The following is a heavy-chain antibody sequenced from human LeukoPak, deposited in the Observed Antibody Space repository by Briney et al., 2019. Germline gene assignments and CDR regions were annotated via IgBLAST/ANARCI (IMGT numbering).Heavy chain of an antibody. CDR1: GGSISSYY. CDR3: ARVIGYGDYVHYYYYYMDV. J-gene: IGHJ6*03. V-gene: IGHV4-59*01. D-gene: IGHD4-17*01. Sequence: MASETLSLTCTVSGGSISSYYWSWIRQPPGKGLEWIGYIYYSGSTNYHPSLKSRVTISVDTSKNQFSLKLSSVTAADTAVYYCARVIGYGDYVHYYYYYMDVWGKGTTVTVSS. CDR2: IYYSGST.